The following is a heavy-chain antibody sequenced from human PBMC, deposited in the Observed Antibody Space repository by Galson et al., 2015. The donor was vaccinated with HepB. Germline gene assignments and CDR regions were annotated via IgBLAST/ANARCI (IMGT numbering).Heavy chain of an antibody. CDR3: VNRKGSGWSPYSFDY. J-gene: IGHJ4*02. CDR1: GFTFSSYV. V-gene: IGHV3-64D*06. D-gene: IGHD6-19*01. Sequence: SLRLSCAASGFTFSSYVMHWVRQAPGKGLEYVSAISSNGGSTYYADSVKGRFTISRDNSKNTLYLQMSSLRAEDTAVYYCVNRKGSGWSPYSFDYWGQGTLVTVSS. CDR2: ISSNGGST.